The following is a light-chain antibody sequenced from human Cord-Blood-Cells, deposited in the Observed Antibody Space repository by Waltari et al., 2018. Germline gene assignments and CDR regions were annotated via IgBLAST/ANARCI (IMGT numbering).Light chain of an antibody. J-gene: IGKJ3*01. CDR3: QQRSNWLFT. CDR1: QRVSSY. V-gene: IGKV3-11*01. Sequence: DIVLTQSPASLSLSPGESATLSCRASQRVSSYLAWYQQKPGQAPRLLIYDASNRATGIPARFSGSGSGTDFTLTISSLEPEDFAVYYCQQRSNWLFTFGPGTKVDIK. CDR2: DAS.